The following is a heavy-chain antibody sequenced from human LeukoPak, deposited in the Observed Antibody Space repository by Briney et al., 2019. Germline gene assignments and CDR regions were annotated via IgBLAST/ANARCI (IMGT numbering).Heavy chain of an antibody. J-gene: IGHJ5*02. CDR2: ISWNSGSI. V-gene: IGHV3-9*01. CDR1: GFTFDDYA. D-gene: IGHD3-10*01. CDR3: AKDIGRLWFGELGWFDP. Sequence: SLRLSCGAWGFTFDDYATHWVRQAPGKGVEGVSGISWNSGSIGYADSVKGRFTISRHNAKTALSLQINSLIAEDTALYYCAKDIGRLWFGELGWFDPWGQGTLVTVSS.